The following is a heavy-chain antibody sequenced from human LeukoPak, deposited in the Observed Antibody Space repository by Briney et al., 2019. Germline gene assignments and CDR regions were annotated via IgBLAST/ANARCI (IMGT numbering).Heavy chain of an antibody. Sequence: QPGGSLRLSCVASGFTFDIYAMNWVRQAPGKGPEWVSYVSSASSHVYYADSVRGRLIISRDNAKNSLYLQMNSLRAEDTAVYYCARDLMRFLEWVNWGQGTLVTVSS. V-gene: IGHV3-48*04. J-gene: IGHJ4*02. CDR2: VSSASSHV. CDR1: GFTFDIYA. CDR3: ARDLMRFLEWVN. D-gene: IGHD3-3*01.